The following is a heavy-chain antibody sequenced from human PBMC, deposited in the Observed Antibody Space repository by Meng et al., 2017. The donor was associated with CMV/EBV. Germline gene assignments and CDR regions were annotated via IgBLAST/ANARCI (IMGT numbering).Heavy chain of an antibody. D-gene: IGHD6-6*01. CDR1: GGSFSGYY. CDR3: ASSSTYPDY. Sequence: LPHGCAGLLMPSETLSLTCAVYGGSFSGYYWSWIRHPPGKGLEWIGEINHSGSTNYNPSLKSRVTISVDTSKNQFSLKLSSVTAADTAVYYCASSSTYPDYWGQGTLVTVSS. V-gene: IGHV4-34*01. J-gene: IGHJ4*02. CDR2: INHSGST.